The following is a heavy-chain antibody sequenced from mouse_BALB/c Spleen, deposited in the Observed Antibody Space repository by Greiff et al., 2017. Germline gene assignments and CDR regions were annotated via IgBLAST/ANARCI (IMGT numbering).Heavy chain of an antibody. V-gene: IGHV2-9*02. D-gene: IGHD1-2*01. CDR3: ARGTTATRDYWYFDV. Sequence: VMLVESGPGLVAPSQSLSITCTVSGFSLTSYGVHWVRQPPGKGLEWLGVIWAGGSTNYNSALMSRLSISKDNSKSQVFLKMNSLQTDDTAMYYCARGTTATRDYWYFDVWGAGTTVTVSS. CDR2: IWAGGST. CDR1: GFSLTSYG. J-gene: IGHJ1*01.